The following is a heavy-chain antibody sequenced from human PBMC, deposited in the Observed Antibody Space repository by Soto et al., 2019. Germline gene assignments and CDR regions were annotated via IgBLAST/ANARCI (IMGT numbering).Heavy chain of an antibody. CDR3: ARAIKRWEVHYYFDH. J-gene: IGHJ4*02. CDR1: GSTFNNFA. CDR2: IVVISNTV. D-gene: IGHD1-26*01. V-gene: IGHV1-69*06. Sequence: QVVLLQSGSEVKEPGSSVRVSCQISGSTFNNFAFSWVRQAPGHGPEWMGGIVVISNTVDYSQRFQDRVTITADTSTNTLYMELGSLTFEDTAVYYCARAIKRWEVHYYFDHWGQGTLVTVSS.